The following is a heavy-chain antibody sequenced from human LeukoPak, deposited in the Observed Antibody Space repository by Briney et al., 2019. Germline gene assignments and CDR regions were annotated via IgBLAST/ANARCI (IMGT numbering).Heavy chain of an antibody. CDR2: ISGDGGST. D-gene: IGHD6-13*01. J-gene: IGHJ4*02. Sequence: GXXLRLSCAASGFTFDDYAMHWVRHAPGKGLEWVSLISGDGGSTYYADCVKGRFTISRDNSKNSLYLQMNSLRTEDTALYYCAKDINRAAAGIFDYWGQGTLVTVSS. CDR3: AKDINRAAAGIFDY. V-gene: IGHV3-43*02. CDR1: GFTFDDYA.